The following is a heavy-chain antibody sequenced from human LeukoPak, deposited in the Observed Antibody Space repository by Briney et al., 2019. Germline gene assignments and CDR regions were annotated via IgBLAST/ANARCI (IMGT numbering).Heavy chain of an antibody. CDR2: VNGDGSST. CDR1: GFTFSSCW. D-gene: IGHD4-17*01. Sequence: GGSLRLSCAASGFTFSSCWMHWVRQAPGKGRVWVSRVNGDGSSTTYADSVKGRLTISRDSAKNTVYLQMNSLRAEDTAVYYCARPQHGDLYAFDIWGHGTMVTVSS. J-gene: IGHJ3*02. CDR3: ARPQHGDLYAFDI. V-gene: IGHV3-74*01.